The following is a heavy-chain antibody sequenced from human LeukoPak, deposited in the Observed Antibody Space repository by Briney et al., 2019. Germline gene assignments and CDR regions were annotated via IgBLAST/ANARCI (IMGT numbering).Heavy chain of an antibody. Sequence: GGSLRLSCAASGFTVNSNYMSWVRQAPGKGLEWVSVIYSGGTTYYTDSVKGRFTISRHNSKNTLYLQMNSLRAEDTALYYCARVDPATVTHFDSWGQGTLVTVSS. CDR2: IYSGGTT. CDR3: ARVDPATVTHFDS. CDR1: GFTVNSNY. D-gene: IGHD4-17*01. J-gene: IGHJ4*02. V-gene: IGHV3-53*04.